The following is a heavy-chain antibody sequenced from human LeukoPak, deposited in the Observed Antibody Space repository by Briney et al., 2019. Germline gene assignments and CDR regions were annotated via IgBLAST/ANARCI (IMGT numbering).Heavy chain of an antibody. J-gene: IGHJ4*02. Sequence: PGESLKISCTGSGYSFTSYWIGWVRQMPGKGLEWMGIIYPADSDVRYSPSFQGQVTISADRSISTAYLQWSSLKASDTAFYYCARRPDRCPGGGACYCFDYWGQGTLVTVSS. CDR2: IYPADSDV. V-gene: IGHV5-51*01. CDR1: GYSFTSYW. D-gene: IGHD2-8*02. CDR3: ARRPDRCPGGGACYCFDY.